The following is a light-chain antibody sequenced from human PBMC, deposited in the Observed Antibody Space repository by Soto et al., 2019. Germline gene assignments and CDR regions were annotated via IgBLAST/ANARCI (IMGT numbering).Light chain of an antibody. Sequence: DIQMTQSPSSLSASVGDRVTITCRAGQTISSYLNWYQQKPGRAPKLLIYAASSLQSGVPSRFSGSGSGTDFTLTISSLEPEDFAVYYCQQRSNWPPTFGQGTKVEIK. CDR2: AAS. CDR3: QQRSNWPPT. CDR1: QTISSY. J-gene: IGKJ2*01. V-gene: IGKV1-39*01.